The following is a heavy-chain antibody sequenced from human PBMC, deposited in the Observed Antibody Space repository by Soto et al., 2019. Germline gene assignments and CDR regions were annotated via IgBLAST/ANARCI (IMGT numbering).Heavy chain of an antibody. V-gene: IGHV3-33*01. CDR3: ARDRQVGATDFDY. J-gene: IGHJ4*02. Sequence: GGSLRLSCAASGLTFSSYGMHWVRQAPGKGLEWVAVIWYDGSNKYYADSVKGRFTISRDNSKNTLYLQMNSLRAEDTAVYYCARDRQVGATDFDYWGQGTLVTVSS. D-gene: IGHD1-26*01. CDR1: GLTFSSYG. CDR2: IWYDGSNK.